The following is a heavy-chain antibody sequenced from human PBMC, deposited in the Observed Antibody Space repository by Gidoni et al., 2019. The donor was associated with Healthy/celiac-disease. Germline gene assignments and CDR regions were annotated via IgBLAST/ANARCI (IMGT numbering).Heavy chain of an antibody. CDR2: INHSGST. V-gene: IGHV4-34*01. J-gene: IGHJ5*02. D-gene: IGHD3-9*01. CDR3: ARGRLRYFDWAPVDSWFDP. Sequence: QVQLQQWGAGLLKPSENLSLTCAVYGGSFSGYYWSWIRQPPGKGLEWIGEINHSGSTNYNPSLKSRVTISVDTSKNQFSLKLSSVTAADTAVYYCARGRLRYFDWAPVDSWFDPWGQGTLVTVSS. CDR1: GGSFSGYY.